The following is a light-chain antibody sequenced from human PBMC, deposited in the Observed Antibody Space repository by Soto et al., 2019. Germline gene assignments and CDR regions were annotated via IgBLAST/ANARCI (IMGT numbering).Light chain of an antibody. J-gene: IGLJ2*01. CDR1: LRDVGAYNL. Sequence: QSALTQPASVSGSPGQSITISCAGTLRDVGAYNLVSWYQQHPGRAPQLIIYEVRNRPSGISFRFSGSKSGNTASLTISGLQAEDEADYYCSSYTSKSSLIFGGGTKLTVL. V-gene: IGLV2-14*01. CDR2: EVR. CDR3: SSYTSKSSLI.